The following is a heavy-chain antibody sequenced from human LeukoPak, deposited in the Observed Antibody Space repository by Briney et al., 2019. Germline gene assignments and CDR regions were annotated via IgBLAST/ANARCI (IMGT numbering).Heavy chain of an antibody. CDR3: ARGRGWLRPFFDI. CDR2: IYYSGST. J-gene: IGHJ3*02. CDR1: GGSISSSSYY. V-gene: IGHV4-39*07. Sequence: RPSETLSLTCTVSGGSISSSSYYWGWIRQPPGKGLEWIGSIYYSGSTYYNPSLKSRVTISVDTSKNQFSLKLSSVTAADTAVYYCARGRGWLRPFFDIWGQGTMVTVSS. D-gene: IGHD5-12*01.